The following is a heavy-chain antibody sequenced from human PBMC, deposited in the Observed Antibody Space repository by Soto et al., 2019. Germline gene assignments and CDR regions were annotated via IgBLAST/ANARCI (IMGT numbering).Heavy chain of an antibody. Sequence: QVQLVQSGAEVKKPGASVKVSCKASGYTFTTYGINWVRQAPGQGLEWMGWVSPYNGDTTYAQKVQGRVTMTTDTSTTKAYLELRSLRSDDTAVYYCAREVGHMDVRVQGTTVTVSS. CDR1: GYTFTTYG. CDR3: AREVGHMDV. J-gene: IGHJ6*02. V-gene: IGHV1-18*04. CDR2: VSPYNGDT. D-gene: IGHD2-2*01.